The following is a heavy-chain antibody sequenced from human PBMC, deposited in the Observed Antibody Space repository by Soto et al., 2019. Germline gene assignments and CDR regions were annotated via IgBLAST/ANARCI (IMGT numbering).Heavy chain of an antibody. D-gene: IGHD3-22*01. CDR2: ISSSGSTI. V-gene: IGHV3-48*03. CDR1: GFIFSRYE. CDR3: ARSPRPTYYYDSSGENDAFDI. Sequence: LXFSCASSGFIFSRYEMNWFLQAPGKGLEWVSYISSSGSTIYYADSVKGRFTISRDNAKNSLYLQMNSLRAEDTAVYYCARSPRPTYYYDSSGENDAFDIWGQGTMVTVSS. J-gene: IGHJ3*02.